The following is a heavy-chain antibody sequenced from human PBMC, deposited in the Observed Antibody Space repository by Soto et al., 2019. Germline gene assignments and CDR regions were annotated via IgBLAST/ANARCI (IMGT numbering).Heavy chain of an antibody. V-gene: IGHV4-59*01. J-gene: IGHJ4*02. CDR3: ARDYGGNSDY. CDR2: IYYSGST. CDR1: GGSISSYY. Sequence: QVQLQESGPGLVKPSETLSLTCTVSGGSISSYYWSWIRQPPGKGLEWIGYIYYSGSTNYNPSLKRRLTISVDTSKNQFSLKLSSVPAADTAVYYCARDYGGNSDYWGQGTLVTVSS. D-gene: IGHD4-17*01.